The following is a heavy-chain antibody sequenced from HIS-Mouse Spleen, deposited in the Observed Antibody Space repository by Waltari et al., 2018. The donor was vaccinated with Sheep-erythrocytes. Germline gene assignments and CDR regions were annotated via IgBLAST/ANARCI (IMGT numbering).Heavy chain of an antibody. CDR2: IIPSFGTA. Sequence: QVQLVQSGAEVKKPGSSVKVSCKASGGTFSSYAISWVRQAPGQGLEWMGGIIPSFGTANYAQKFQGRVTITADESTSTAYMELSSLRSEDTAVYYCARDTSSDSSGWHDAFDIWGQGTMVTVSS. D-gene: IGHD6-19*01. J-gene: IGHJ3*02. V-gene: IGHV1-69*01. CDR1: GGTFSSYA. CDR3: ARDTSSDSSGWHDAFDI.